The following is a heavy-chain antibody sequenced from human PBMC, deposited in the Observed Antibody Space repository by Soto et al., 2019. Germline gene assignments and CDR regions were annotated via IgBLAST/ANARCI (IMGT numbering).Heavy chain of an antibody. D-gene: IGHD3-9*01. V-gene: IGHV5-10-1*03. CDR2: IDPSDSYT. CDR1: GYSFTSYW. Sequence: EVQLVQSGAEVKKPGESLRISCKGSGYSFTSYWISWVRQMPGKGLEWMGRIDPSDSYTNYSPSFQGHVTISADKSISTAYLQWSSLKASDTAMYYCARQTAYYDILTNDAFDIWGQGTMVTVSS. J-gene: IGHJ3*02. CDR3: ARQTAYYDILTNDAFDI.